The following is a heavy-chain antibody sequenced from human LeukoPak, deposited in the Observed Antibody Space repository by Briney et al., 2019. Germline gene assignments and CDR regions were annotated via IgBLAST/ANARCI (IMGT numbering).Heavy chain of an antibody. Sequence: GAAVKVSCKASGYTFTGYYMHWVRQAPGQGLEWMGWINLKGGGTNSAQKFQGRVTMTRDTSISAAYMELSRLGSDDTAVYYCARVAGGDWYYFDFWGQGTLVTVSS. J-gene: IGHJ4*02. CDR2: INLKGGGT. D-gene: IGHD2-21*02. CDR3: ARVAGGDWYYFDF. CDR1: GYTFTGYY. V-gene: IGHV1-2*02.